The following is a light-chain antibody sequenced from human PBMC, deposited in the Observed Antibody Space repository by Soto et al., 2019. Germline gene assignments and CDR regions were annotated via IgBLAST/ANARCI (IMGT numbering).Light chain of an antibody. CDR2: AAS. V-gene: IGKV1-39*01. Sequence: DIQMTQSPSSLSASVGDRVTITCRASQSISSYLNWYQQKXXKAPKLLIYAASSLQSGVPSRFSXSGSGTDFTLTISSLQPEDFATYYCQQSYSTPYTFGQGTKLEIK. J-gene: IGKJ2*01. CDR1: QSISSY. CDR3: QQSYSTPYT.